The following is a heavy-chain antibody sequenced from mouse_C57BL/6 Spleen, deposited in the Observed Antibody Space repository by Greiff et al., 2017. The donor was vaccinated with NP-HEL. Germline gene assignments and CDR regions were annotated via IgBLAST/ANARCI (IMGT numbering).Heavy chain of an antibody. Sequence: VKVVESGPELVKPGASVKISCKASGYAFSSSWMNWVKQRPGKGLEWIGRIYPGDGDTNYNGKFKGKATLTADKSSSTAYMQLSSLTSEDSAVYFCARSDSGWGQGTSVTVSS. V-gene: IGHV1-82*01. CDR1: GYAFSSSW. J-gene: IGHJ4*01. CDR3: ARSDSG. CDR2: IYPGDGDT.